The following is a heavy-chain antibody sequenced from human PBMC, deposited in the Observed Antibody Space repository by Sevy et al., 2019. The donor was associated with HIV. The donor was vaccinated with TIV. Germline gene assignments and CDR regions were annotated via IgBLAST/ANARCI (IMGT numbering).Heavy chain of an antibody. V-gene: IGHV1-18*04. CDR2: ISAYNGNT. CDR3: ARDLLWFGELLHYYDY. CDR1: GYTFTSYG. J-gene: IGHJ4*02. Sequence: ASVKVSCKASGYTFTSYGISWVRQAPGQGLEWMGWISAYNGNTNYAQKLQGRVTMTTDTSTSTAYMELRSLRSDDTAVYYCARDLLWFGELLHYYDYWGQGTLVTVSS. D-gene: IGHD3-10*01.